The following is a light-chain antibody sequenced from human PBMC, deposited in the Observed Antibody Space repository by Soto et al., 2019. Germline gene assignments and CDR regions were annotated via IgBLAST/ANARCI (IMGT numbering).Light chain of an antibody. J-gene: IGLJ3*02. V-gene: IGLV2-14*01. CDR3: NSYTTSSTWV. Sequence: QSVLTQPASVSGSPGQSITVSCTGTSSDVGGYPYVSWYQQHPGKAPKLMIYEVSNRPSGVSNRFSDSKSGNTASLTISGLQAEDEADYYCNSYTTSSTWVFGGGTKLTVL. CDR1: SSDVGGYPY. CDR2: EVS.